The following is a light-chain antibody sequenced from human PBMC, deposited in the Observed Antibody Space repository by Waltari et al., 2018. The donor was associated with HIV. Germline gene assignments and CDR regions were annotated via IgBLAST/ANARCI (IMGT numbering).Light chain of an antibody. CDR1: RSDVGDYNY. Sequence: QSALTQPPSVSGSPGQSVTISCTGTRSDVGDYNYVSWYQQHPGKAPKLIIFDVSQRPSGVPDRFSGSKSGSTASLTISGLQTEDEAEYFCCAYAAAHISYVFGSGTKVAVL. J-gene: IGLJ1*01. CDR2: DVS. V-gene: IGLV2-11*01. CDR3: CAYAAAHISYV.